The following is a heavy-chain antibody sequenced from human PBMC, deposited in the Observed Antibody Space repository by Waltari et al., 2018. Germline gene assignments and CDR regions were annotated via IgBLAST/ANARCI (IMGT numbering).Heavy chain of an antibody. CDR2: IYTSGST. Sequence: QVQLQESGPGLVKPSQTLSLTCTVSGGSISSGSSYWSWIRQPAGKGLEWIVYIYTSGSTNYNPSLKSRVTISVDTSKNQFSLKLSSVTAADTAVYYCARVDGYNSLDYWGQGTLVTVSS. V-gene: IGHV4-61*09. J-gene: IGHJ4*02. CDR1: GGSISSGSSY. D-gene: IGHD5-12*01. CDR3: ARVDGYNSLDY.